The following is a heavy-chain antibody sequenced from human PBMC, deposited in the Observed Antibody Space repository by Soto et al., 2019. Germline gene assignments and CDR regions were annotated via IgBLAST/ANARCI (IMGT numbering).Heavy chain of an antibody. Sequence: EVQLLESGGGLVQPGGSLRLSCAASGFTFSSYAMSWVRQAPGKGPEWVSAISGSGGSTYYADSVKGRFTISRDNSKNTLYLQMNSLRAEDTAVYYCAKDLGYCSSTSCYEVDAFDIWGQGTMVTVSS. CDR3: AKDLGYCSSTSCYEVDAFDI. CDR1: GFTFSSYA. CDR2: ISGSGGST. D-gene: IGHD2-2*01. V-gene: IGHV3-23*01. J-gene: IGHJ3*02.